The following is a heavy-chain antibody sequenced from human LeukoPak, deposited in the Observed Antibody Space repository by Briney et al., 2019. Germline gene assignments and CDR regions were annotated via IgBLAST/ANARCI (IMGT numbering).Heavy chain of an antibody. CDR2: ISSSSSYI. Sequence: PGGSLRLSCAASGFTFSSYSMNWVRQAPGKGLEWVSSISSSSSYIYYADSVKGRFTISRDNAKNSLYLQMNSLRAEDTAVYYCARVRIAAAGTIGYYMDVWGKGTTVTISS. CDR1: GFTFSSYS. J-gene: IGHJ6*03. CDR3: ARVRIAAAGTIGYYMDV. V-gene: IGHV3-21*01. D-gene: IGHD6-13*01.